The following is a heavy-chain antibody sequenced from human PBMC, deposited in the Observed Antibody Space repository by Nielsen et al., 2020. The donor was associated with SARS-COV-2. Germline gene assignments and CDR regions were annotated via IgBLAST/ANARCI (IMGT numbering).Heavy chain of an antibody. V-gene: IGHV4-34*01. Sequence: SETLSLTCSAYGGSFSGYYCSWIRQAPGKGLEWIGEINHIGSTNYNPSLKSRVTISVDTSKNHFSLKLSSVTAADTAVYYCARSLYQLRHYNGMDVWGQGTTVTVSS. D-gene: IGHD2-2*01. CDR2: INHIGST. CDR1: GGSFSGYY. CDR3: ARSLYQLRHYNGMDV. J-gene: IGHJ6*02.